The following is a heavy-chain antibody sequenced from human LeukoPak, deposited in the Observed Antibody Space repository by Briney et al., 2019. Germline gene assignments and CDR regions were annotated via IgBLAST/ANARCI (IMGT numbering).Heavy chain of an antibody. CDR3: ARQVTYGYAYGYYFDF. CDR2: IYYSGST. Sequence: SETLSLTCTASGGSISSGDYYWSWIRQPPGKGLEWIGYIYYSGSTYYNPSLKSRVTISVDTSKNQFSLKLSSVTAADTAVYYCARQVTYGYAYGYYFDFWGQGALVTVSS. D-gene: IGHD5-18*01. CDR1: GGSISSGDYY. J-gene: IGHJ4*02. V-gene: IGHV4-30-4*01.